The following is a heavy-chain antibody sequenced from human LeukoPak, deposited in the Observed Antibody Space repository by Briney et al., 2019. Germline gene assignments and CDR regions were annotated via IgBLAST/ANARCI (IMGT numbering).Heavy chain of an antibody. V-gene: IGHV3-30*03. J-gene: IGHJ4*02. D-gene: IGHD3-16*02. Sequence: QPGRSLRLSCAASGFTFSFYGMHWVRQAPGKGLEWVAAISYDGSNKYYADSVKGRFTISREDSENTLYLQMNSLRAEDTAVYYCTRVYRGSLGDYWGQGTLVTVSS. CDR1: GFTFSFYG. CDR2: ISYDGSNK. CDR3: TRVYRGSLGDY.